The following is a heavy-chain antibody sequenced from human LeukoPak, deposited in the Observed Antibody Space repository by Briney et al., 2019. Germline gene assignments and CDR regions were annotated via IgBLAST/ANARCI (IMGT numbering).Heavy chain of an antibody. CDR2: IYYSGST. CDR1: GGSIGSYY. D-gene: IGHD3-10*01. Sequence: SETLSLTCTVSGGSIGSYYWSWIRQPPGKGLEWIGYIYYSGSTNYNPSLKSRVTISVDTSKNQFSLKLSSVTAADTAVYYCARRGAYGSGSYSDWYFDLWGRGTLVTVSS. J-gene: IGHJ2*01. V-gene: IGHV4-59*08. CDR3: ARRGAYGSGSYSDWYFDL.